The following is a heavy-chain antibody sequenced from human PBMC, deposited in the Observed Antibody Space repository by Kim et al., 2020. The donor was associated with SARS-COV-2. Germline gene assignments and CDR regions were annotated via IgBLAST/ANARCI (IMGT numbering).Heavy chain of an antibody. V-gene: IGHV4-61*01. CDR1: GGSVSSGSYY. Sequence: SETLSLTCTVSGGSVSSGSYYWSWIRQPPGKGLEWIGYIYYSGSTNYNPSLKSRVTISVDTSKNQFSLKLSSVTAADTAVYYCARDLRPIFGVVPLYVMDVWGQGTTVTVSS. J-gene: IGHJ6*02. D-gene: IGHD3-3*01. CDR3: ARDLRPIFGVVPLYVMDV. CDR2: IYYSGST.